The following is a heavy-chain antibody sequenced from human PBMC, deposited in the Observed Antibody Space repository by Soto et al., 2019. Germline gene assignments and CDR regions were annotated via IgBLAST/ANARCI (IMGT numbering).Heavy chain of an antibody. Sequence: GASVKVSCKASGYTFNNYYIHWVRQAPGQGLEWMGILNPSSGSTKFAQRLQGRVTLTRDTSTTTVYMELSSLRSEDTAVYYCARLLAPYCGGDCFSGFDYWGQGTQVTVSS. CDR3: ARLLAPYCGGDCFSGFDY. J-gene: IGHJ4*02. D-gene: IGHD2-21*02. CDR2: LNPSSGST. CDR1: GYTFNNYY. V-gene: IGHV1-46*02.